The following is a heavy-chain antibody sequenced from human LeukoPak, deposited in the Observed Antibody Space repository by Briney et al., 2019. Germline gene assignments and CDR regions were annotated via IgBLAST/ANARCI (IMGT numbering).Heavy chain of an antibody. J-gene: IGHJ6*03. CDR2: IIPILGIA. D-gene: IGHD3-3*01. Sequence: SVKVSCKASGGTFSSYAISWVRQAPGQGLEWMGRIIPILGIANYAQKFQGRVTITADKSTSTAYMELSSLRSEDTAVYYCARVGDFWSGYYDYYYYMDVWGKGTTVTVSS. CDR3: ARVGDFWSGYYDYYYYMDV. CDR1: GGTFSSYA. V-gene: IGHV1-69*04.